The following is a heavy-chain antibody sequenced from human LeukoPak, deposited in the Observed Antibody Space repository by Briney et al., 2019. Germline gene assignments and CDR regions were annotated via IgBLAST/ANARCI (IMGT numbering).Heavy chain of an antibody. CDR2: ISGGGEDT. V-gene: IGHV3-23*01. CDR1: GFTFSSYA. CDR3: AKPRAMTTGVGRYFDL. J-gene: IGHJ2*01. D-gene: IGHD1-1*01. Sequence: TGGFLRLSCAASGFTFSSYAMSWIRQAPAQRLDWVSAISGGGEDTYYPDSVKGRFTISRDNSKNTLYLQMSSLRAEDTAIYYCAKPRAMTTGVGRYFDLWGRGTLITASS.